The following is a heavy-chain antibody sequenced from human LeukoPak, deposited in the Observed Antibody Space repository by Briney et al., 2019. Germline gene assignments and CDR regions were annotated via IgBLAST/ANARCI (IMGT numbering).Heavy chain of an antibody. CDR1: GFTFSSYA. D-gene: IGHD2-15*01. J-gene: IGHJ4*02. CDR3: AKDGCSGGSFYPFYSFDY. CDR2: ISGSGGST. V-gene: IGHV3-23*01. Sequence: GSLRLSCAASGFTFSSYAMSWVRQAPGRGLEWVSGISGSGGSTYYADSVKGRFTIPRDNSKNTLELLMNSLRADDTAVYYCAKDGCSGGSFYPFYSFDYWGQGTLVTVSS.